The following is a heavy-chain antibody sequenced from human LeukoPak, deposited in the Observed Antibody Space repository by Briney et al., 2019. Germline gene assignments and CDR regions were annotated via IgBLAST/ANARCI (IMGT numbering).Heavy chain of an antibody. V-gene: IGHV3-66*01. D-gene: IGHD6-13*01. CDR2: IYSGGST. J-gene: IGHJ6*02. Sequence: PGGSLRLSCAASGFTVSSNYMSWVRQAPGKGLEWVSVIYSGGSTYYADSVKGRFTISRDNSKNTLYLQMNSLRAENTAVYYCASEGAAAVDYYGMDVWGQGTTVTVSS. CDR1: GFTVSSNY. CDR3: ASEGAAAVDYYGMDV.